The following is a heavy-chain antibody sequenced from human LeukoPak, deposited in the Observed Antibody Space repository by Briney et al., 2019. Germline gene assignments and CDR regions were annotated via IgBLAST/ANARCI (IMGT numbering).Heavy chain of an antibody. CDR1: GFTFSSYA. Sequence: GGSLRLSCAASGFTFSSYAMSWVRQAPGKGLEWVSAISGSGGSTYYADSVKGRFTISRDNSKNTPYLQMNSLRAEDTAVYYCAKDWSLGFLEWFLYDYWGEGTLVTASP. CDR3: AKDWSLGFLEWFLYDY. CDR2: ISGSGGST. V-gene: IGHV3-23*01. J-gene: IGHJ4*02. D-gene: IGHD3-3*01.